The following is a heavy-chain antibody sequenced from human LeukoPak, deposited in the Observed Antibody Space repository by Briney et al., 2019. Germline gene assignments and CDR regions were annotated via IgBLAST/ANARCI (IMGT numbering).Heavy chain of an antibody. CDR2: INHSGST. CDR3: ARDPGDYYMDV. V-gene: IGHV4-34*01. D-gene: IGHD3-10*01. J-gene: IGHJ6*03. CDR1: GGFFSGYY. Sequence: SETLSLTCAVYGGFFSGYYWSWIRQPPGKGLEWIGEINHSGSTNYNPSLKSRVTISVDTSKNQFSLKLSSVTAADTAVYYCARDPGDYYMDVWGKGTTVTVSS.